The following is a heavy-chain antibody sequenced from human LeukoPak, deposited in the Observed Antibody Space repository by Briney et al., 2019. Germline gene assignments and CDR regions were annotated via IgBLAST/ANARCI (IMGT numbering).Heavy chain of an antibody. V-gene: IGHV3-21*01. J-gene: IGHJ4*02. CDR3: AARNYYDSSGYYEFDY. CDR2: ISSSSSYI. CDR1: GFTFSSYS. D-gene: IGHD3-22*01. Sequence: GGSLRLSCAASGFTFSSYSMNWVRQAPGKGLEWVSSISSSSSYIYYADSVKGRFTISRDNAKNSLYLQMNSLRAEDTAVYYCAARNYYDSSGYYEFDYWGQGTLVTASS.